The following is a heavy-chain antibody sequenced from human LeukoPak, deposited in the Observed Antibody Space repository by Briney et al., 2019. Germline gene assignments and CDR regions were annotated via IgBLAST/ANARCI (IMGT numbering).Heavy chain of an antibody. CDR3: ARDRRYGGNPRGYFDY. CDR1: GFTFTNYA. D-gene: IGHD4-23*01. CDR2: ISCDGSNK. J-gene: IGHJ4*02. Sequence: PGGSLRLSCAASGFTFTNYAFHWVRQAPGKGLQWVAIISCDGSNKYYAESVKGRFTISRDKSTNTLHLIMNSLRTEDTAVYYCARDRRYGGNPRGYFDYWGQGALVTVSS. V-gene: IGHV3-30*14.